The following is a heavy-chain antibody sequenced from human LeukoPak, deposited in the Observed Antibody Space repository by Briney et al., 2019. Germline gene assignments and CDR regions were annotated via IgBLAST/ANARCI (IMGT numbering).Heavy chain of an antibody. CDR1: GGSISPFY. J-gene: IGHJ4*02. Sequence: SETLSLTCTVYGGSISPFYWSWIRQPPGKGLEWIAYIYYSGSTRYNPSLKSRVAISVDTSNNQVSLKLSSVTAADTAVYYCARHGYCSGGSCYWDYWGQGTLVTVSS. CDR3: ARHGYCSGGSCYWDY. V-gene: IGHV4-59*08. D-gene: IGHD2-15*01. CDR2: IYYSGST.